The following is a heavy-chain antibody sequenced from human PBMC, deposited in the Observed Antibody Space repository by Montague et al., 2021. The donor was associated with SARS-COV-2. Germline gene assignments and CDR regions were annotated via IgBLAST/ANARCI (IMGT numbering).Heavy chain of an antibody. CDR3: AKCLRFSGFDGNYFDS. V-gene: IGHV3-23*01. Sequence: SLRLSCAVSGFYFNDYGMSLVRQAPVKGLDWVSAVSGDGDSTYYSDSVKGRFTISRDNSKNTLYLQMNSLRAEDTAVYYCAKCLRFSGFDGNYFDSWGQGTLVTVSS. CDR1: GFYFNDYG. J-gene: IGHJ4*02. CDR2: VSGDGDST. D-gene: IGHD5-12*01.